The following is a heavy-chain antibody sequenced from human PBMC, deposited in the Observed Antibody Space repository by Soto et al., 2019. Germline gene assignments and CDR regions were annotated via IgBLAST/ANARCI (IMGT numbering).Heavy chain of an antibody. CDR2: IYYSGST. Sequence: LSLTCTVSGGSISSGGYYWSWIRQHPGKGLEWIGYIYYSGSTYYNPSLKSRVTISVDTSKNQFSLKLSSVTAADTAVYYCARDRSTTEYYYYYYGMDVWGQGTTVTVSS. J-gene: IGHJ6*02. V-gene: IGHV4-31*03. D-gene: IGHD2-2*01. CDR1: GGSISSGGYY. CDR3: ARDRSTTEYYYYYYGMDV.